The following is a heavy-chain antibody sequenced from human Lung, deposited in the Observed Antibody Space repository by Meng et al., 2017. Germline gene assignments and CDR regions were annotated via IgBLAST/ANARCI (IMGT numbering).Heavy chain of an antibody. CDR1: GGSISSSNYY. CDR3: ARGQKGYFDL. CDR2: IYNSGST. J-gene: IGHJ2*01. V-gene: IGHV4-30-4*01. Sequence: SGPGLVTTSHALSLTCTVSGGSISSSNYYWSWIRQPPGKGLEWSGHIYNSGSTYYNPSLKSRITISVDTSKNQFSLKLSSVTAADTAVYYCARGQKGYFDLWGRGTLVTVSS.